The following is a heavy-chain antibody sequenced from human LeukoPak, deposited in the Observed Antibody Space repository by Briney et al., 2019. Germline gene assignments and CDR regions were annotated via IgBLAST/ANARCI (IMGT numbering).Heavy chain of an antibody. Sequence: GGSLRLSCAASGFAFSNYAMSWVRQAPGKGLEWVSSLSGGGDSRYYEDSVMGRLTISRDNSKNTLYLQMNSLRAEDTAVYYCAKAVRSMVTGGGYFDSWGQGTLVTVSS. CDR2: LSGGGDSR. CDR3: AKAVRSMVTGGGYFDS. V-gene: IGHV3-23*01. CDR1: GFAFSNYA. D-gene: IGHD3-10*01. J-gene: IGHJ4*02.